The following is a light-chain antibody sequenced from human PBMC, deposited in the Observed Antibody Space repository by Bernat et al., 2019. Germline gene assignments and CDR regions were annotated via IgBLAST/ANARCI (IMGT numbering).Light chain of an antibody. CDR3: QERTKWPRLT. CDR2: DAS. V-gene: IGKV3-11*01. Sequence: DIVLTQSPATLSLSPGERATLSCRASPSLNTHLAWYQQTPGQAPRLLIYDASIRASGIPARFTGSGSGTDFTLTISNLEPEDFVVYYCQERTKWPRLTFGPGTKVNSK. J-gene: IGKJ3*01. CDR1: PSLNTH.